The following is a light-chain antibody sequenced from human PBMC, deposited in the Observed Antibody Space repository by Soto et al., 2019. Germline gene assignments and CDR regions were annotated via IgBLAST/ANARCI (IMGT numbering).Light chain of an antibody. CDR2: DAS. CDR3: QQYSHWPRRT. V-gene: IGKV3D-15*01. J-gene: IGKJ4*02. Sequence: VMTQSPVTLSVPPGERAPLSCRASQNIGGNLAWYQQQPGQAPRLLMYDASTRATGIPAMFSGTVSDTDFTLTIMGLQSEDFAVYDCQQYSHWPRRTFGGGTKVDIK. CDR1: QNIGGN.